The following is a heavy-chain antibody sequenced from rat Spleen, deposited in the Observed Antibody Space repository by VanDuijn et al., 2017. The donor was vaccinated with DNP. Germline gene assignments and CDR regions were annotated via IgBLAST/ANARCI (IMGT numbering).Heavy chain of an antibody. CDR2: ISYSGST. Sequence: EVQLQESGSGLVKPSQSLSLTCSVTCYSITSNFWGWIRKFPGNKMEYIGHISYSGSTNYNPSLKSRISITRDTSKNHFFLQLNSVTTEDTATYYCARWTRYFDYWGQGVMVTVSS. D-gene: IGHD1-7*01. V-gene: IGHV3-1*01. CDR1: CYSITSNF. CDR3: ARWTRYFDY. J-gene: IGHJ2*01.